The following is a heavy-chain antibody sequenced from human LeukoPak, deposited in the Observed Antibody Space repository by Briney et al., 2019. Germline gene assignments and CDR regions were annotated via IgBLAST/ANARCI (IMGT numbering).Heavy chain of an antibody. D-gene: IGHD1-26*01. CDR3: ASTSGTYDAFDI. Sequence: ASVKVSCKASGYTFTGYYMHWMRQAPGQGLEWMGIINPSGGSTSYAQKFQGRVTMTRDTSTSTVYMELSSLRSEDTAVYYCASTSGTYDAFDIWGQGTMVTVSS. J-gene: IGHJ3*02. CDR2: INPSGGST. CDR1: GYTFTGYY. V-gene: IGHV1-46*01.